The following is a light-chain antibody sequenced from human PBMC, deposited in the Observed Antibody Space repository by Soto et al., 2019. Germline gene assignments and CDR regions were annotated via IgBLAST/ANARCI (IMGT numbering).Light chain of an antibody. Sequence: QSALTQPASVSGSPGQSITISCTGTSSDVGGYNYVSWYQQHPGKAPKLMIYDVSNRPSGVSNRFSGYKSGNTASLTISGLQAEDEADYYFSSYTSSSTRVFVTGTKLTVL. CDR2: DVS. CDR3: SSYTSSSTRV. CDR1: SSDVGGYNY. J-gene: IGLJ1*01. V-gene: IGLV2-14*01.